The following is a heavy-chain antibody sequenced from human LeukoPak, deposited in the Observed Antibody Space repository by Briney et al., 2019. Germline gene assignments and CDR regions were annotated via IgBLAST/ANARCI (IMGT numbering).Heavy chain of an antibody. Sequence: GGSLRLSCAASGFTFSSYEMNWVRQAPGKGLEWVSYISSSGSTIYYADSVKGRFTISRDNARNTLYLQMNSLRAEDTAVYYCARVPYVFDLWGQGTVVTVSS. CDR1: GFTFSSYE. CDR2: ISSSGSTI. CDR3: ARVPYVFDL. V-gene: IGHV3-48*03. J-gene: IGHJ3*01.